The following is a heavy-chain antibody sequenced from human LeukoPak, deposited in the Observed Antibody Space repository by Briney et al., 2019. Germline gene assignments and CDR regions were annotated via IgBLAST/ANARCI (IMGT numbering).Heavy chain of an antibody. CDR3: AKDVRGNQLLPDGFDI. D-gene: IGHD2-2*01. J-gene: IGHJ4*02. V-gene: IGHV3-23*01. CDR2: ISGSGGST. Sequence: GGSLRLSCAASGFTFSSYAMSWVRQAPGKGLEWVSAISGSGGSTYYADSVKGRFTISRDNSKNTLYVQMNSLRAEDTAVYYCAKDVRGNQLLPDGFDIWGQGTLVTVSS. CDR1: GFTFSSYA.